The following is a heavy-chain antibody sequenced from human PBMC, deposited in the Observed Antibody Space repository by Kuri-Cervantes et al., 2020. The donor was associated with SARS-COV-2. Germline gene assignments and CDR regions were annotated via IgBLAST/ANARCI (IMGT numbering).Heavy chain of an antibody. J-gene: IGHJ4*02. CDR2: ISSSSSTI. CDR1: GFTFSSYG. D-gene: IGHD1-26*01. CDR3: ARDPVGGSYGVFDY. Sequence: GGSLRLSCAASGFTFSSYGMNWVRQAPGKGLEWVSYISSSSSTIYYADSVKGRFTISRDNAKNSLYLQMNSLRDEDTAVYYCARDPVGGSYGVFDYWGQGTLVTVSS. V-gene: IGHV3-48*02.